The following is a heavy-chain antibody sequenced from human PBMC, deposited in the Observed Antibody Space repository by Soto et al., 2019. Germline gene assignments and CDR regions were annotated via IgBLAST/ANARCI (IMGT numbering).Heavy chain of an antibody. V-gene: IGHV4-31*03. CDR3: ARAKLVPAYWDWFDA. J-gene: IGHJ5*02. D-gene: IGHD2-21*01. Sequence: QVQLQESGPGLVQPSQTLSLTCSVSGDYITNGYYYWSWIRQHPGKGLEWIGYIYYSGSAYDNPSFKSRATRAVDTAHNQCSQKLTSVTAADTAMYYCARAKLVPAYWDWFDARGQGTLVTGSS. CDR2: IYYSGSA. CDR1: GDYITNGYYY.